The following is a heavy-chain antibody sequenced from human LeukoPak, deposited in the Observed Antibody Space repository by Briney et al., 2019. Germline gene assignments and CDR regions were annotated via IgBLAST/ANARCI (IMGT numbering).Heavy chain of an antibody. J-gene: IGHJ6*03. Sequence: GGSLRLSCAASEFTFSTYNMNWVRHAPGKGLEWISSITSSSSYIYYADSVKGRFTISRDNAKNSLFLQMNNLSPDDTAVYFCARDPYSGNYGNYYYYYMDVWGKGTTVTISS. CDR1: EFTFSTYN. CDR2: ITSSSSYI. CDR3: ARDPYSGNYGNYYYYYMDV. V-gene: IGHV3-21*06. D-gene: IGHD1-26*01.